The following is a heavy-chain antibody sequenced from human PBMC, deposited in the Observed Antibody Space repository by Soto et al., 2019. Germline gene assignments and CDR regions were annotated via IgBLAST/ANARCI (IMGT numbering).Heavy chain of an antibody. CDR1: GFTFSSYW. CDR3: ASIAVADAFDI. D-gene: IGHD6-19*01. V-gene: IGHV3-7*01. Sequence: GGSLRLSCAASGFTFSSYWMSWVRQAPGKGQEWVANIKQDGSEKYYVDSVKGRFTISRDNAKNSLYLQMNSLRAEDTAVYYCASIAVADAFDIWGQGTMVTVSS. CDR2: IKQDGSEK. J-gene: IGHJ3*02.